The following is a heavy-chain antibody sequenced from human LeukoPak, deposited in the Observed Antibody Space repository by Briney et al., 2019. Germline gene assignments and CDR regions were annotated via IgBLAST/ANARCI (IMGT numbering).Heavy chain of an antibody. V-gene: IGHV1-2*02. CDR3: ARLYYYDNSGYKYNWFDP. D-gene: IGHD3-22*01. Sequence: ASVKVSCKASGYTFTGYYMHWVRQAPGQGLEWMGWINPNSGGTGYAQNFQGRVTMTRDTSISTAYMELIRLRPDDTAVYYCARLYYYDNSGYKYNWFDPWGQGTLVTVSS. CDR1: GYTFTGYY. J-gene: IGHJ5*02. CDR2: INPNSGGT.